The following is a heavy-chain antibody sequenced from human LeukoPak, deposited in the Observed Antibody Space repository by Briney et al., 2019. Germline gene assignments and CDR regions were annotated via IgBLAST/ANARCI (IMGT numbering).Heavy chain of an antibody. D-gene: IGHD1-1*01. CDR3: ARNNWSTYYHYYYMDV. CDR2: IYHSGST. CDR1: GYSISSGYY. V-gene: IGHV4-38-2*01. Sequence: SETLSLTCAVSGYSISSGYYWGWIRQPPGKGLEWIGSIYHSGSTYYNPSLKSRVTISVDTSKNQFSLKLSSVTAADTAVYYCARNNWSTYYHYYYMDVWGKGTTVTVSS. J-gene: IGHJ6*03.